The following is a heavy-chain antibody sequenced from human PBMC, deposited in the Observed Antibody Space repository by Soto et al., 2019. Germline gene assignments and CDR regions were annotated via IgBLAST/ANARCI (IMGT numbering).Heavy chain of an antibody. D-gene: IGHD3-16*01. CDR2: SSWNSGTV. CDR1: GFTFGDYA. Sequence: PGGSLRLSCAGSGFTFGDYAMHWVRQAPGKGLECVSGSSWNSGTVGYADSVKGRFTIFRDNAKNSLYLQMNSLRPEDTALYYCVKDTNGQLGFYGMDVWGQGTTVTVSS. CDR3: VKDTNGQLGFYGMDV. J-gene: IGHJ6*02. V-gene: IGHV3-9*01.